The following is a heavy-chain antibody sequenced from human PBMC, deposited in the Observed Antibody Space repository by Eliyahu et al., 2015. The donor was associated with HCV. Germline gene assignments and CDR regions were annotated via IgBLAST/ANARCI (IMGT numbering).Heavy chain of an antibody. D-gene: IGHD4-17*01. CDR3: ASDPGLEDDYGDYGPLYYYYGMDV. CDR2: IIPILGIA. J-gene: IGHJ6*02. V-gene: IGHV1-69*02. Sequence: QVQLVQSGAEVKKPGSSVKVSCKASGGTFSSYTISWVRQXPGQGLEWMGRIIPILGIANYAQKFQGRVTITADKSTSTAYMELSSLRSEDTAVYYCASDPGLEDDYGDYGPLYYYYGMDVWGQGTTVTVSS. CDR1: GGTFSSYT.